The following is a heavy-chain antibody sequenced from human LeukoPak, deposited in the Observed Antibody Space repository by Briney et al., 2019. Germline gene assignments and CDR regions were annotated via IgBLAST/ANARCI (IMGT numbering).Heavy chain of an antibody. D-gene: IGHD6-19*01. V-gene: IGHV3-21*04. CDR3: AKESSGGWYFDY. J-gene: IGHJ4*02. Sequence: GGSLRLSCTASGFTFSSYSLNWVRQAPGKGLEWVSSVSTGSNYIYYADSVKGRFTISRDNDKNSLYLQMNSLRVEDTAVYYCAKESSGGWYFDYWGQGTLVTVSS. CDR1: GFTFSSYS. CDR2: VSTGSNYI.